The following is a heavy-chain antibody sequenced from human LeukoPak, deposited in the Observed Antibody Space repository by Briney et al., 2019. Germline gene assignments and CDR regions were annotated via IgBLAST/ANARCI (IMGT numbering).Heavy chain of an antibody. V-gene: IGHV3-30-3*01. CDR2: ISYDGSNK. Sequence: GGSLRLSCAASGFTFSSYAMHWVRQAPGKGLEWVAVISYDGSNKYYADSVKGRFTISRDNSKNTLYLQMNSLRAEDTAVYYCGRHGGAFDVWGQGTMVTVSS. D-gene: IGHD3-3*01. CDR3: GRHGGAFDV. CDR1: GFTFSSYA. J-gene: IGHJ3*01.